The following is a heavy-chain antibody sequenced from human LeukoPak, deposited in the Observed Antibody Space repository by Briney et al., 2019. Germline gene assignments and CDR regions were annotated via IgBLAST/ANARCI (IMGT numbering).Heavy chain of an antibody. CDR1: GFTFSSYA. D-gene: IGHD6-19*01. CDR2: INGGGGST. CDR3: AKDRGQWLASKFDY. Sequence: GGSLRLSCAASGFTFSSYAMSWVRQAPGKGLEWVSTINGGGGSTNYADSVKGRFTISRDNSKNTLYLQMNSLRAEDTAVYYCAKDRGQWLASKFDYWGQGTLVTVSS. J-gene: IGHJ4*02. V-gene: IGHV3-23*01.